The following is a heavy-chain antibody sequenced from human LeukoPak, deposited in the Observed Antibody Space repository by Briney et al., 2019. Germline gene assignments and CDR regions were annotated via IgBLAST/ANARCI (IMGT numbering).Heavy chain of an antibody. CDR1: GFTFSSYE. Sequence: GGSLRLSCAASGFTFSSYEMNWVRQAPGKGLEWVSYISSSGSTIYYADSVKGRFTISRDNAKNSLYLQMNSLRAEDTAVYYCARDSLPYDYVWGSYRFFGPWGQGTLVTVSS. CDR2: ISSSGSTI. J-gene: IGHJ5*02. D-gene: IGHD3-16*02. CDR3: ARDSLPYDYVWGSYRFFGP. V-gene: IGHV3-48*03.